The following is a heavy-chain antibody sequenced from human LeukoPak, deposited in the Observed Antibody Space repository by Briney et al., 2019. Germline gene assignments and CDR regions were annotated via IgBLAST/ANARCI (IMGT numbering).Heavy chain of an antibody. V-gene: IGHV3-15*04. CDR2: IESKTDGGTT. CDR1: GFSFSDAW. J-gene: IGHJ4*02. D-gene: IGHD3-10*01. CDR3: TTYGSGRKFDY. Sequence: PGGSHRLSCAASGFSFSDAWMSWVRQIPGKGLEWVGRIESKTDGGTTDYAAPVKGRFTISRDDSTNTLYLQMNSLKSEDTAVYYCTTYGSGRKFDYWGQGILVTVSS.